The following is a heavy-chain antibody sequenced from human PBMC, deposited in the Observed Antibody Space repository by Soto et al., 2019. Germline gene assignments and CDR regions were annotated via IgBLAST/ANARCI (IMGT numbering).Heavy chain of an antibody. J-gene: IGHJ4*02. V-gene: IGHV5-51*01. CDR2: IYPGDSDA. CDR3: ARQGGEYNTMSDY. D-gene: IGHD3-10*01. CDR1: GYTFSKYW. Sequence: LNISFKGSGYTFSKYWIGWVRQTPGKGLEWMGMIYPGDSDARYSPSFEGQVTFSVDKSINTAYLQWNSLKASDTAMYYCARQGGEYNTMSDYWGQGTLVTVSS.